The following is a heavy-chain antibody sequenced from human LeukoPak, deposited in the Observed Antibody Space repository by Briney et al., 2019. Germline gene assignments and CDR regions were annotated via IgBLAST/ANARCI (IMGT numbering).Heavy chain of an antibody. D-gene: IGHD1-26*01. CDR1: GYTFTGYY. Sequence: ASVKVSCKASGYTFTGYYIHWVRQAPGQGLEWMGWINPNSGGTNYAQKFQGRVTMTRDTSISTAYMEMSRLTPDDTAVYYCARGAVRVVGYFDYWGQGTLVTVSS. CDR2: INPNSGGT. CDR3: ARGAVRVVGYFDY. V-gene: IGHV1-2*02. J-gene: IGHJ4*02.